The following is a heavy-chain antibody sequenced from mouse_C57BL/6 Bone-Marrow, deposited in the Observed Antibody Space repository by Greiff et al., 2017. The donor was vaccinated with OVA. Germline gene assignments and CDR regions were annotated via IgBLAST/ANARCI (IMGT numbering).Heavy chain of an antibody. CDR1: GYTFTSYD. Sequence: VMLVESGPELVKPGASVKLSCKASGYTFTSYDINWVKQRPGQGLEWIGWIYPRDGSTKYNEKFKGKATLTVDTSSSTAYMELHSLTSEDSAVYFCAREGYYYGSSLDYWGQGTTLTVSS. V-gene: IGHV1-85*01. CDR3: AREGYYYGSSLDY. J-gene: IGHJ2*01. CDR2: IYPRDGST. D-gene: IGHD1-1*01.